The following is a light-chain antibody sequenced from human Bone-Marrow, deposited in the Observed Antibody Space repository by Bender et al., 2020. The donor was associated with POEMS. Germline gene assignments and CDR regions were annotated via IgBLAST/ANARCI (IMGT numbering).Light chain of an antibody. CDR1: TSDIGSYNY. Sequence: QSALTQPASVSGSPGQSITISCTGTTSDIGSYNYVSWYQQHPGKAPKLLIYEVSYRPSGVSHRFSGSKSGNTASLTISGVQAEDEGDYYCCAYARSSTVVFGGGTKLTVL. CDR2: EVS. CDR3: CAYARSSTVV. J-gene: IGLJ2*01. V-gene: IGLV2-23*02.